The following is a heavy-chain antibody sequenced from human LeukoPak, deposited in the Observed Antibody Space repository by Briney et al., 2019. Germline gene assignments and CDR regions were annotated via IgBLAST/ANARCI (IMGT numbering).Heavy chain of an antibody. V-gene: IGHV1-3*01. CDR2: INAGDGNT. D-gene: IGHD3-10*01. Sequence: ASVKVSCKASGYTFTSYAMHWVRQAPGQRLEWMGWINAGDGNTKYSQKFQGRVTITRDTSASTAYTELSSQRSEDKAVYYCASGYMVRGGNWGQGTMVTVSS. J-gene: IGHJ4*02. CDR3: ASGYMVRGGN. CDR1: GYTFTSYA.